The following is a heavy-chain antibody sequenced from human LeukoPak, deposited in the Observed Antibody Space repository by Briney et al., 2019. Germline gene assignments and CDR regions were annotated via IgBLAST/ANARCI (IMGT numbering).Heavy chain of an antibody. J-gene: IGHJ4*02. Sequence: GGSLRLSCAASGFTFSSYSMNWVRQAPGKGLEWVSSISSSSSYIYCADSVKGRFTISRDNAKNSLYLQVNSLRAEDTAVYYCARVRVGATRVSDYWGQGTLVTVSS. CDR2: ISSSSSYI. V-gene: IGHV3-21*01. CDR1: GFTFSSYS. CDR3: ARVRVGATRVSDY. D-gene: IGHD1-26*01.